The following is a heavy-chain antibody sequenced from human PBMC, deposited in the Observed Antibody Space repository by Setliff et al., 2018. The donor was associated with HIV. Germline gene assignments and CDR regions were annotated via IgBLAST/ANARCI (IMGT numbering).Heavy chain of an antibody. CDR3: ARGVVDYDFWSGSGDYYYMDV. CDR1: GGSMNSHY. CDR2: IYYSVST. J-gene: IGHJ6*03. D-gene: IGHD3-3*01. V-gene: IGHV4-59*11. Sequence: SETLSLTCTVSGGSMNSHYWSWIRQSPGRGLEWIGYIYYSVSTKYNPSLKSRASMSIDTSKNQFSLKMSSVTAADTAVYYCARGVVDYDFWSGSGDYYYMDVWGKGTTVTVSS.